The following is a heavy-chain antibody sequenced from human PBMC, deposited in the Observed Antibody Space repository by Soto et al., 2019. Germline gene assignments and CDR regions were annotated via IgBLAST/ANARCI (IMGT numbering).Heavy chain of an antibody. D-gene: IGHD2-15*01. Sequence: QVQLQESGPGLVKPSQTLSLTCTVSGGSIIDGQTYLNGLRQHPERGLEWMWYINYRGTTNYSPARKSLILISIDTSKNQFSLRLTSVTAADTAVDYCARDAPGVAPYWGQGTLVTVSS. V-gene: IGHV4-31*01. J-gene: IGHJ4*02. CDR3: ARDAPGVAPY. CDR2: INYRGTT. CDR1: GGSIIDGQTY.